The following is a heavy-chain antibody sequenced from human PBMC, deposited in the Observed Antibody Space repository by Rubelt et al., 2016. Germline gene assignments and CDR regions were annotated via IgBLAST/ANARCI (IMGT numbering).Heavy chain of an antibody. Sequence: QITLKESGPTLVKPTQTLTLTCTFSGLSLTSRPEGVGWIRQPPGKALEWLAVIYWDDDKRYRPSLKNRLTITKDTSKKQVVLTMTNMDPVDTATYYCVQALDGSDWNSSRYDPWGQGILATVSS. D-gene: IGHD1-7*01. CDR3: VQALDGSDWNSSRYDP. V-gene: IGHV2-5*02. CDR1: GLSLTSRPEG. J-gene: IGHJ5*02. CDR2: IYWDDDK.